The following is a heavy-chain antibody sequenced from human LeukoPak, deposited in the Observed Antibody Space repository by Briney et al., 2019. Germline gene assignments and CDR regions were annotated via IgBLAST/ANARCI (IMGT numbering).Heavy chain of an antibody. CDR2: IYYSGST. Sequence: SSETLSLTCTVSGGSSSSYYWGSVRQPPRKGLEWSGYIYYSGSTNYNPSLKSRVTISVDTSKNPFSLKLSSVAAADTAVYYWARLRDAFDIWGQGTMVTVSS. CDR1: GGSSSSYY. V-gene: IGHV4-59*08. J-gene: IGHJ3*02. CDR3: ARLRDAFDI.